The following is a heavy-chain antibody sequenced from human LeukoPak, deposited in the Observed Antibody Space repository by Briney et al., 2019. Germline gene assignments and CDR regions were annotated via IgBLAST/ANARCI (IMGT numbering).Heavy chain of an antibody. Sequence: SETLSLTCTVSGGSVSSGSYYWSWIRQPPGKGLEWIGYIYYSGSTNYNPSLKSRVTISVDTSKNQFSLKLSSVTAADTAVHYCARGYGGNPEDFDYWGQGTLVTVSS. V-gene: IGHV4-61*01. CDR2: IYYSGST. D-gene: IGHD4-23*01. J-gene: IGHJ4*02. CDR3: ARGYGGNPEDFDY. CDR1: GGSVSSGSYY.